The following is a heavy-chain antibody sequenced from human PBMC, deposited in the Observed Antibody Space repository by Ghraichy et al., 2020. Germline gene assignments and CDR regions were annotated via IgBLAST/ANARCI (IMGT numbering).Heavy chain of an antibody. J-gene: IGHJ6*02. CDR2: ISSSSYI. V-gene: IGHV3-21*01. D-gene: IGHD3-3*01. CDR3: ARFGYYDFWSGPPHYGMDV. CDR1: GFTFSSYS. Sequence: GGSLRLSCAASGFTFSSYSMNWVRQAPGKGLEWVSSISSSSYIYYADSVKGRFTISRDNAKNSLYLQMNSLRAEDTAVYYCARFGYYDFWSGPPHYGMDVWGQGTTVTVSS.